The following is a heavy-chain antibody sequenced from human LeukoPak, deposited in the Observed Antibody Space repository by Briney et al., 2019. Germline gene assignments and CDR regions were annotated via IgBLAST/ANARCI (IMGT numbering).Heavy chain of an antibody. CDR2: IYYSGST. V-gene: IGHV4-31*03. D-gene: IGHD4-17*01. CDR3: ARALRLNGDYGYRVPFYHH. CDR1: GDSISSGGYY. Sequence: SQTLSLTCTVSGDSISSGGYYWNWIRQHPGKGLEWIGYIYYSGSTYYNPSLKSRVTISVDTSKNQFSLKLSSVTAADTAVYYCARALRLNGDYGYRVPFYHHWGQGTLATVSS. J-gene: IGHJ1*01.